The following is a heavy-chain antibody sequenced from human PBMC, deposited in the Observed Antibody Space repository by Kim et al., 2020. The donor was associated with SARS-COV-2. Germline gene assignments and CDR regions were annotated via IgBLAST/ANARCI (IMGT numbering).Heavy chain of an antibody. CDR3: SRRVSRLASSLPLYYFDF. D-gene: IGHD1-26*01. V-gene: IGHV3-23*01. J-gene: IGHJ4*02. CDR1: GFTFSTYA. CDR2: FGQSGCT. Sequence: GGSLRLSCAASGFTFSTYAMGWVRQAPGKGLEWVSTFGQSGCTYYPDSVKGRFIISRDNSKNTFFLQMKSLRGEDTADYYCSRRVSRLASSLPLYYFDFWGQGTLVRVSS.